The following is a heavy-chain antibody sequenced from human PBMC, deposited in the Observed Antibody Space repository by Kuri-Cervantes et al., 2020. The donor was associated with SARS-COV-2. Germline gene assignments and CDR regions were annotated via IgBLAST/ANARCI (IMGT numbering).Heavy chain of an antibody. V-gene: IGHV4-61*10. CDR2: RYTGGGT. J-gene: IGHJ6*03. D-gene: IGHD6-6*01. Sequence: SETLSLTCSVSGGTISSETYDWAWIRQPAGSELEWIGDRYTGGGTNYNPSLKSRVTISVDTSKNQFSLKLSSVTAADTAVYYCARDNQDSSWISGFSDYYYYYYMDVWGKGTTVTVSS. CDR1: GGTISSETYD. CDR3: ARDNQDSSWISGFSDYYYYYYMDV.